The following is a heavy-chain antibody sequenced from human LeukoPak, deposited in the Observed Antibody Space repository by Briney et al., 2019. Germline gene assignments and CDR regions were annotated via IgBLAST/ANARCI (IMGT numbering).Heavy chain of an antibody. Sequence: GGSLRLSCAASGFTFSSYAMHWVRQAPGKGLEWVAVISYDGSNKYYADSVKGRFTISRDNSKNTLYLQMNSLRAEDTAVYYCARDGYDSSGHYFDYWGQGTLVTVSS. CDR2: ISYDGSNK. D-gene: IGHD3-22*01. J-gene: IGHJ4*02. CDR3: ARDGYDSSGHYFDY. V-gene: IGHV3-30-3*01. CDR1: GFTFSSYA.